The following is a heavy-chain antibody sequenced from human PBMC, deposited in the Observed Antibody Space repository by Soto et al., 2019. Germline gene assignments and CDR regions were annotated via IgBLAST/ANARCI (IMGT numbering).Heavy chain of an antibody. V-gene: IGHV3-23*01. CDR2: ISGSGGST. D-gene: IGHD2-21*02. CDR1: GFTFSSYA. Sequence: GGSLRLSCAASGFTFSSYAMSWVRQAPGKGLEWVSAISGSGGSTYYADSVKGRFTISRDNSKNTLYLQMNSLRAEDTAVYYCAKVGDRLATNCGGDCYSSDGDAFDIWGQGTMVTVSS. J-gene: IGHJ3*02. CDR3: AKVGDRLATNCGGDCYSSDGDAFDI.